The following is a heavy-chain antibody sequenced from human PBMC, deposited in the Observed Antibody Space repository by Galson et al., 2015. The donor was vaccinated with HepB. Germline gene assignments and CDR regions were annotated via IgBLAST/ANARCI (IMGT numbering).Heavy chain of an antibody. D-gene: IGHD2-2*01. CDR1: GFTFSSYA. Sequence: SLRLSCAASGFTFSSYAMHWVRQAPGKGLEWVAVISYDGSNKYYADSVKGRFTISRDNSKNTLYLQMNSLRAEDTAVYYCARGLRGIVVVPAAIGYSDYWGQGTLVTVSS. CDR3: ARGLRGIVVVPAAIGYSDY. V-gene: IGHV3-30-3*01. CDR2: ISYDGSNK. J-gene: IGHJ4*02.